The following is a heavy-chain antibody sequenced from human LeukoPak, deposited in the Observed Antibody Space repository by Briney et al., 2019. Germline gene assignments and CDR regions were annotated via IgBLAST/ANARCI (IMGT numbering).Heavy chain of an antibody. D-gene: IGHD6-19*01. CDR2: INPNSGGT. Sequence: ASVKVSCKTSGYTFTGYYMHWVRQAPGQGLEWMGWINPNSGGTNYAQKFQGRVTMTRDTSISTAYMELSRLTSDDTAVYYCARGREVAGTVGYWGQGTLVTVSS. CDR3: ARGREVAGTVGY. V-gene: IGHV1-2*02. CDR1: GYTFTGYY. J-gene: IGHJ4*02.